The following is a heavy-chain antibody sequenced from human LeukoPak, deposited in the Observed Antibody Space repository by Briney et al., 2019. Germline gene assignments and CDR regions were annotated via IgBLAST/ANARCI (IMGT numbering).Heavy chain of an antibody. Sequence: GGSLRLSCAASGFTFSSYSMNWVRQAPGKGLEWVSSISSSSSYIYYADSVKGRFTISRDNAKNSLYLQMNSLRAEDTAVYYCATYSYYGSGSSDAFDIWGQGTMVTVSS. CDR1: GFTFSSYS. CDR2: ISSSSSYI. J-gene: IGHJ3*02. V-gene: IGHV3-21*01. CDR3: ATYSYYGSGSSDAFDI. D-gene: IGHD3-10*01.